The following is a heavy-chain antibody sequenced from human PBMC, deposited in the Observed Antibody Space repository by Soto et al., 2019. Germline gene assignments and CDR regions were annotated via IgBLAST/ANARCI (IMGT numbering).Heavy chain of an antibody. J-gene: IGHJ6*02. CDR1: GFTFSNNA. CDR2: ISGSGGRT. V-gene: IGHV3-23*01. D-gene: IGHD3-22*01. Sequence: GGSLRLSCAASGFTFSNNAMSWVRQAPGKGLEWVSSISGSGGRTDSADSVKGRFTISRDSFNNTLYLQMNSLRAEDTAVYYCVGYDPWDVWGQGTTVTVSS. CDR3: VGYDPWDV.